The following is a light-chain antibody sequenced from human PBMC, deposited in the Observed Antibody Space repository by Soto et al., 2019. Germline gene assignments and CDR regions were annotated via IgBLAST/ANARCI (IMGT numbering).Light chain of an antibody. CDR2: DVN. V-gene: IGLV2-14*03. CDR1: SSEIGAYAY. Sequence: QSVLTQPGSVAGSPGQSIAISCTGTSSEIGAYAYVSWYQQHPGKIPKLIVFDVNYRPSGVSSRFSGSKSGNTASLTISGLQAEDEADYYCGSYTRSNSVIFGGGTKVTVL. CDR3: GSYTRSNSVI. J-gene: IGLJ2*01.